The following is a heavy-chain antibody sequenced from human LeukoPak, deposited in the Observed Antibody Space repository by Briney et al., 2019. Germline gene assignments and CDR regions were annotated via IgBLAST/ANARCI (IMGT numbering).Heavy chain of an antibody. Sequence: GGSLRLSCAASGFTFNNYWMTWVRQAPGKGLEWVANIKQDGSQTYYVDSVKGRFTISRDNAKNSLYLQMNSLRAEDTAVYYCARDRWGYSYGGDWGQGTLVTVSS. D-gene: IGHD5-18*01. CDR2: IKQDGSQT. J-gene: IGHJ4*02. CDR1: GFTFNNYW. V-gene: IGHV3-7*01. CDR3: ARDRWGYSYGGD.